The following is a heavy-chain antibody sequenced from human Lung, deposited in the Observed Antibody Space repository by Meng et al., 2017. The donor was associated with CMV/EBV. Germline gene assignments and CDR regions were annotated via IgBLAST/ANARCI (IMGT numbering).Heavy chain of an antibody. CDR2: IYHSGST. Sequence: QLQVPAPGLVTPPGTLSLTCAVSGGSISGSNWWSWVRQPPGKGLEWIGEIYHSGSTNYNPSLKSRVTISVDKSKNQFSLKLSSVTAADTAVYYCASFPPPGKQWLVTDYWGQGTLVTVSS. CDR3: ASFPPPGKQWLVTDY. V-gene: IGHV4-4*03. J-gene: IGHJ4*02. CDR1: GGSISGSNW. D-gene: IGHD6-19*01.